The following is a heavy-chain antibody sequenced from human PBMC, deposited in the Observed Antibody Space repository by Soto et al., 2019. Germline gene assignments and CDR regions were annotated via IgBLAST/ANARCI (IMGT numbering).Heavy chain of an antibody. D-gene: IGHD4-17*01. V-gene: IGHV2-5*02. CDR2: TYWDDDK. CDR3: AHRQRTVYFDY. J-gene: IGHJ4*02. Sequence: QITLKESGPTLVKPTQTLTLTCTFSGFSLSTSGVGVGWIRQPPGKALEWLALTYWDDDKGYSPSLKSRLTINKDTSKNQVVLTMTNMDPVDTATYYCAHRQRTVYFDYWGQGTLVTVSS. CDR1: GFSLSTSGVG.